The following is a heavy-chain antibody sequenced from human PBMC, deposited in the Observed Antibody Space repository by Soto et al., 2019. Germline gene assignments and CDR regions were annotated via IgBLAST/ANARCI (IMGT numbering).Heavy chain of an antibody. D-gene: IGHD2-2*01. V-gene: IGHV1-3*01. Sequence: ASVKVSCKASGYTFTTYSMHWVRQAPGQRLEWMGWIHAGNGNTEHSQKFQGRVTITRDTSASTAYLELGSLRSEDTAVYYCARAACSSTSCYNYYAYGMDVWGQGTAVTISS. CDR1: GYTFTTYS. J-gene: IGHJ6*02. CDR3: ARAACSSTSCYNYYAYGMDV. CDR2: IHAGNGNT.